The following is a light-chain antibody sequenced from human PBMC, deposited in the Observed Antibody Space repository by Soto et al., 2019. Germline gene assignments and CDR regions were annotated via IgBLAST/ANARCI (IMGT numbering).Light chain of an antibody. CDR3: FSYTANDNWV. Sequence: QSALAQPASVSGSPGQSVTISCTGTNSDVGRYNSVSWYQQLPGKAPQLIISAVRQRPSGVPDRFSGSKSGNTASLTISGLQTDDEADYFCFSYTANDNWVFGGGTK. CDR1: NSDVGRYNS. CDR2: AVR. V-gene: IGLV2-11*01. J-gene: IGLJ3*02.